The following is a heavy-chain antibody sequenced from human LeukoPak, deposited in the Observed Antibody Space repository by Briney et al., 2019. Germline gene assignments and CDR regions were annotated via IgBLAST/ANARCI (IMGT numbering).Heavy chain of an antibody. CDR3: ARTYYDILTGYYYFDY. CDR2: IYYSGST. V-gene: IGHV4-59*01. D-gene: IGHD3-9*01. J-gene: IGHJ4*02. Sequence: SETLSLTCTVSGGSISSYYWSWIRQPPGKGLEWIGYIYYSGSTNYNPSLKSRVTISVDTSKNQFSLKLSSVTAADTAVYYCARTYYDILTGYYYFDYWGQGTLVTVSS. CDR1: GGSISSYY.